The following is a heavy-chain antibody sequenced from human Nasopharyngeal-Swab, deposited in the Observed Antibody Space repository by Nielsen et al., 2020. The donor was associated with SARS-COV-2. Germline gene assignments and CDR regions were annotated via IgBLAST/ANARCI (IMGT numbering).Heavy chain of an antibody. V-gene: IGHV3-74*01. CDR3: ARGYYDFWSGYAGFDP. J-gene: IGHJ5*02. Sequence: GESLKISCAASGFTFSSYWMHWVRQAPGKGLVWVSRINSDGSSTSYADSVKGRFTISRDNAKNTLYLQMNSLRAEDTAVYYCARGYYDFWSGYAGFDPWGQGTLGTVSS. CDR2: INSDGSST. D-gene: IGHD3-3*01. CDR1: GFTFSSYW.